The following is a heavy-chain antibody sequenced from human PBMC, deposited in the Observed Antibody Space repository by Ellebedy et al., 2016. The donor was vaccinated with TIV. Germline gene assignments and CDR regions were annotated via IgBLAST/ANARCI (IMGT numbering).Heavy chain of an antibody. CDR1: GYTFTNYF. CDR3: ARGDNYYYDSSGYYYNY. J-gene: IGHJ4*02. CDR2: INPTSGSS. V-gene: IGHV1-46*01. D-gene: IGHD3-22*01. Sequence: ASVKVSCKASGYTFTNYFLYWVRQAPGQGLEWMGIINPTSGSSNYAQKFQGRVTMTRDTSTSTVYMVLSRLRSEDTAVYYCARGDNYYYDSSGYYYNYWGQGTLVTVSS.